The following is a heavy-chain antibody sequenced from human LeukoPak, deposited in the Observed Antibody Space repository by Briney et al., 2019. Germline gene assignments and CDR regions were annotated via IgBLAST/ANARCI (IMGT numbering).Heavy chain of an antibody. J-gene: IGHJ4*02. CDR2: IYYSGST. D-gene: IGHD4-23*01. CDR3: ARDIGNPSLLIDY. CDR1: GGSISSYY. V-gene: IGHV4-59*01. Sequence: PSETLSLTCTVSGGSISSYYWSWIRQPPGKGLEWIGYIYYSGSTNYNPSLKSRVTISVDTSKNQFSLKLSSVTAADTAVYYCARDIGNPSLLIDYWGQGTLVTVSS.